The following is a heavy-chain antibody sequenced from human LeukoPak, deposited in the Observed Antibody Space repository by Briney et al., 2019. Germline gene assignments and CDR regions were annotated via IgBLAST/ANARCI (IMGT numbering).Heavy chain of an antibody. CDR1: GYTFTSYG. CDR2: ISAYNGNT. D-gene: IGHD1-1*01. CDR3: ARTTEGYFDY. V-gene: IGHV1-18*01. J-gene: IGHJ4*02. Sequence: GASVKVSCKASGYTFTSYGITWVRQAPGQGLEWMGWISAYNGNTHYAQKLQGRVTMTTDTSTSTAYMDLRSLRSEDTAVYYCARTTEGYFDYWGQGTLVTVSS.